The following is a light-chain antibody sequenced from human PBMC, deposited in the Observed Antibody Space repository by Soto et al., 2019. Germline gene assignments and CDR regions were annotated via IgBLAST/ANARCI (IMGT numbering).Light chain of an antibody. J-gene: IGKJ5*01. V-gene: IGKV3-15*01. Sequence: EVVMTQSPATLSVSPGERATLSCRASQSVINNLAWYQQKPGQAPRLLVYGSSSRATDIPARFSGSGSGTDFTLTISSLQSEDFAVYYCLQYNNGPPITFGQGTRLEIK. CDR3: LQYNNGPPIT. CDR1: QSVINN. CDR2: GSS.